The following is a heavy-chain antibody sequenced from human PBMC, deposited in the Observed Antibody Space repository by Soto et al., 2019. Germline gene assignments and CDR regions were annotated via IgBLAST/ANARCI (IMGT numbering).Heavy chain of an antibody. CDR2: ISGTGGST. V-gene: IGHV3-23*01. J-gene: IGHJ5*02. D-gene: IGHD3-3*01. CDR1: GFTFSVYA. Sequence: GGSLGLCCAASGFTFSVYAMNWVRQGPGKGLEWVSVISGTGGSTYYADSVKGRFTISRDNSKNTLYLQMNSLTAEDTAVYYCAKDGARFLEWFPNWFDPWGQGTLVTVSS. CDR3: AKDGARFLEWFPNWFDP.